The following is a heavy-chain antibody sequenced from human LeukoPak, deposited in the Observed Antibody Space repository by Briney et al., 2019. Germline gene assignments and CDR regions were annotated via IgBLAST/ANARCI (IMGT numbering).Heavy chain of an antibody. V-gene: IGHV4-34*01. CDR1: GGSISRYY. J-gene: IGHJ6*02. CDR2: INHSGST. Sequence: KPSETLSLTCTVSGGSISRYYWSWIRQPPGKGLEWIGEINHSGSTNYNPSLKSRVTISVDTSKNQFSLKLSSVTAADTAVYYCARGYGRRIAARPSYYYYYGMDVWGQGTTVTVSS. D-gene: IGHD6-6*01. CDR3: ARGYGRRIAARPSYYYYYGMDV.